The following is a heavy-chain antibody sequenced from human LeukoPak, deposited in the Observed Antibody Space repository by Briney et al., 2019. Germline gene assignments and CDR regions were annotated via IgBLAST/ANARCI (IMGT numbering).Heavy chain of an antibody. CDR1: GGSISSGDYY. J-gene: IGHJ4*02. Sequence: SQTLSLTCTVSGGSISSGDYYWSWIRQPPGKGLEWVGYIYYSGSTYYNPSLKSRVTISVDTSKNQFSLKLSSVTAADTAVYHCARAEKRENYYDSSGYYVRTFDYWGQGTLVTVSS. D-gene: IGHD3-22*01. V-gene: IGHV4-30-4*08. CDR2: IYYSGST. CDR3: ARAEKRENYYDSSGYYVRTFDY.